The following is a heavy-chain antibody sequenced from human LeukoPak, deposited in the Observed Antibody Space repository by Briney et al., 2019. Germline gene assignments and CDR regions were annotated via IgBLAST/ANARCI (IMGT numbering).Heavy chain of an antibody. J-gene: IGHJ3*02. V-gene: IGHV4-59*11. CDR3: TRGITGHYRSLGGFAFDI. CDR1: VASITQHY. Sequence: PSETLSLTCTVSVASITQHYRSWISQPPGKGLGYIGYFYYDGSDNYTSSVRSRVNILVDTSKNQFDLNLLPVSAAHTAKYYCTRGITGHYRSLGGFAFDIWGQGTMVVVSS. D-gene: IGHD3-16*01. CDR2: FYYDGSD.